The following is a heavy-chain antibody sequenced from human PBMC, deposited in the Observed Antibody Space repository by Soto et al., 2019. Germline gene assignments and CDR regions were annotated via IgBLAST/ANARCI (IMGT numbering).Heavy chain of an antibody. D-gene: IGHD2-8*01. J-gene: IGHJ6*02. V-gene: IGHV4-39*01. Sequence: SETLSLTCTVSGGSISSGTYSWGWIRQPPGKGLEWIGTFYYSGSTNYNPSFKSRVTMSVDTSKNQFSLKVSSVTAADTALYYCARLGGYCTTSCYGYYAMDVWGQGTTV. CDR1: GGSISSGTYS. CDR3: ARLGGYCTTSCYGYYAMDV. CDR2: FYYSGST.